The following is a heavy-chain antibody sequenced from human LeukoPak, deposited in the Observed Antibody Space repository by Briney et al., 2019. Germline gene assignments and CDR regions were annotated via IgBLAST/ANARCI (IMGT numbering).Heavy chain of an antibody. CDR1: GGSISSGDYY. Sequence: PSETLSLTCTVSGGSISSGDYYWSWIRQPPGKGLEWIGYIYYSGSTNYNPSLKSRVTISVDTSKNQFSLKLSSVTAADTAVYYCARAEYYDFWSGFNHYYGMDVWGQGTTVTVSS. CDR2: IYYSGST. J-gene: IGHJ6*02. D-gene: IGHD3-3*01. V-gene: IGHV4-61*08. CDR3: ARAEYYDFWSGFNHYYGMDV.